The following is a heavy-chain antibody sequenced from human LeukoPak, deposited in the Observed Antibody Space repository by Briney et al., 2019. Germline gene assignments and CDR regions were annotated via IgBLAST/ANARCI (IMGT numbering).Heavy chain of an antibody. CDR3: ATGPLVRGTYYYYYMDV. CDR2: IYYSGST. J-gene: IGHJ6*03. V-gene: IGHV4-39*01. Sequence: PSETLSLTCTVSGGSISSSSCYWGWIRQPPGKGLEWIGSIYYSGSTYYNPSLKSRVTISVDTSKNQFSLKLSSATAADTAVYYCATGPLVRGTYYYYYMDVWGKGTTVTVSS. CDR1: GGSISSSSCY. D-gene: IGHD1-1*01.